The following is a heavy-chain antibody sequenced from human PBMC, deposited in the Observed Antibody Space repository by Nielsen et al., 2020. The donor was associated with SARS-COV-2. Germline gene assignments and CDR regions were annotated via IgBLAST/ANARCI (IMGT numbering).Heavy chain of an antibody. V-gene: IGHV1-24*01. CDR2: FDPQDGET. Sequence: ASVKVSCKASGGALTLFSMHWVRQAPGKGLECMGEFDPQDGETTYAQKFQGRVTMTEDTSIDTAYLDLNGLTSDDTAIYFCATDSPSGVVIYALAHWGQGTPVTVTS. CDR3: ATDSPSGVVIYALAH. J-gene: IGHJ4*02. D-gene: IGHD3-3*01. CDR1: GGALTLFS.